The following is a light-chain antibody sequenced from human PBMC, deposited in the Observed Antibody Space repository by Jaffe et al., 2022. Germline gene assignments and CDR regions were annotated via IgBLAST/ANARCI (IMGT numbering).Light chain of an antibody. CDR1: QGITSG. CDR2: GAS. CDR3: QQFNSYPLT. V-gene: IGKV1-13*02. J-gene: IGKJ4*01. Sequence: AIQLTQSPSSLSVSVGDRVTITCRASQGITSGLAWYLQKPGKAPKFLIYGASTLGSGVPPRFSGSGSGTDFTLTISSLQPEDFGTYYCQQFNSYPLTFGGGTKVEI.